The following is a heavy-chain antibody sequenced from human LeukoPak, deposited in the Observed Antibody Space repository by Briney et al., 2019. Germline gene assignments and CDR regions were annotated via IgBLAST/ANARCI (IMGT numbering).Heavy chain of an antibody. J-gene: IGHJ4*02. D-gene: IGHD3-22*01. CDR3: ARDQRYDRRLDY. CDR2: IYYSGST. Sequence: PSETLSLTCTVSGGSISSGGYYWSWLRQHPGKGLEWIGYIYYSGSTYYNPSLKSGVTISVNTSKNQFSLKLSSVTAADTAVYYCARDQRYDRRLDYWGQGTLVTVSS. CDR1: GGSISSGGYY. V-gene: IGHV4-31*03.